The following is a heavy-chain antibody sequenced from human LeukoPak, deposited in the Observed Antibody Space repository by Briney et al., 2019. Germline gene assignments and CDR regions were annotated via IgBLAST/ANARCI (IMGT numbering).Heavy chain of an antibody. CDR3: ARDKLWWIWGDV. V-gene: IGHV1-8*01. Sequence: ASVKVSCKASGYTFTSYDINWVRQATGQGLEWMGWMNPNSGNTGYAQKFQGRVTMTRNTSISTAYMELSRLRSDDTAVYYCARDKLWWIWGDVWGKGTTVTVSS. CDR2: MNPNSGNT. J-gene: IGHJ6*04. D-gene: IGHD2-21*01. CDR1: GYTFTSYD.